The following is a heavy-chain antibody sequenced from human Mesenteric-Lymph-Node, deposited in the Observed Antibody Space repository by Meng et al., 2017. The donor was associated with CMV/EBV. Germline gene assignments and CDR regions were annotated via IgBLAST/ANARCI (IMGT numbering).Heavy chain of an antibody. Sequence: GSLRLSCTVSGGSISSYYWSWIRQPPGKGLEWIGQTYYSGSTYFNPSLKSRLTTAVDTSKNQFYLELRSVTAADTAVYYCARVGYFDDIDYWGQGTLVTVSS. CDR1: GGSISSYY. V-gene: IGHV4-59*01. CDR2: TYYSGST. CDR3: ARVGYFDDIDY. D-gene: IGHD5-18*01. J-gene: IGHJ4*02.